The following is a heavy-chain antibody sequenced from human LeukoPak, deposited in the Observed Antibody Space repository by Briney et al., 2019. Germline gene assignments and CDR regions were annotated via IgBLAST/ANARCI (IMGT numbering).Heavy chain of an antibody. CDR2: INHSGST. V-gene: IGHV4-34*01. CDR3: ARSYYYDSRRDY. D-gene: IGHD3-22*01. Sequence: SETLSLTFAVYGGSFSGYYWSWIRQPPGKGLEWIGEINHSGSTNYNPSLKSRVTISVDTSKNQFSLKLSSVTAVDTAVYYCARSYYYDSRRDYWGQGTLVTVSS. J-gene: IGHJ4*02. CDR1: GGSFSGYY.